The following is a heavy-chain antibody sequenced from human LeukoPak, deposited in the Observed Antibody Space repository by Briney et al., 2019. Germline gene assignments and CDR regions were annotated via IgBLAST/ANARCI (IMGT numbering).Heavy chain of an antibody. CDR2: ISSNWGST. D-gene: IGHD3-22*01. CDR1: GLTFSSYA. CDR3: ARDGRSAYYYDSSGYYGMFDY. Sequence: GGALRVSWAASGLTFSSYAMHWVRQAAGKGLGYVWAISSNWGSTYYANSVKGRFTISRDNSKNTLYLQMGSLRAEDMAVYYCARDGRSAYYYDSSGYYGMFDYWGQGTLVTVSS. V-gene: IGHV3-64*01. J-gene: IGHJ4*02.